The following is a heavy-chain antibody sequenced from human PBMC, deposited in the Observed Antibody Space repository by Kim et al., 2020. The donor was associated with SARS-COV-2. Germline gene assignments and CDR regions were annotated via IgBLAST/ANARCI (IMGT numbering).Heavy chain of an antibody. Sequence: GGSLRLSCAASGFTFSNAWMSWVRQAPGKGLEWVGRIKSKTDGGTTDYAAPVKGRFTISRDDSKNTLYLQMNSLKTEDTAVYYCTTDITMIVVVFDYWGQGTLVTVSS. CDR2: IKSKTDGGTT. CDR3: TTDITMIVVVFDY. CDR1: GFTFSNAW. V-gene: IGHV3-15*01. D-gene: IGHD3-22*01. J-gene: IGHJ4*02.